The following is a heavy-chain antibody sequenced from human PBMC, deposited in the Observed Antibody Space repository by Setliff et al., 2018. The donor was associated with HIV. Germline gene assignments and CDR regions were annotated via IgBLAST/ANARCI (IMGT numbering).Heavy chain of an antibody. Sequence: SETLSLTCTVSGGSISSSSSYWGWIRQPPGRGLEWIGSVSYSGSTYYNPSLKSRVTISVDTSKNQFSLKLSSVTAADTAVYYCARHDGGGWYVRVLATSFDYWGRGTLVTVSS. CDR3: ARHDGGGWYVRVLATSFDY. CDR2: VSYSGST. V-gene: IGHV4-39*01. D-gene: IGHD6-19*01. CDR1: GGSISSSSSY. J-gene: IGHJ4*02.